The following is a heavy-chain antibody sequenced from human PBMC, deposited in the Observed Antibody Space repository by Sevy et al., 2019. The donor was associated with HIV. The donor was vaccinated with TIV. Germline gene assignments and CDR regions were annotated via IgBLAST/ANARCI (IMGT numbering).Heavy chain of an antibody. Sequence: ASVKVSCKASGYTFINYGINWVRQAPGQGLEWMGWISTYNGNTNYAQKHQGRVTMTTDTSASTHYMELRSLRSDDTAVYYCARDGGDYDILTGYFYFDYWGQGALVTVSS. CDR2: ISTYNGNT. D-gene: IGHD3-9*01. J-gene: IGHJ4*02. CDR3: ARDGGDYDILTGYFYFDY. CDR1: GYTFINYG. V-gene: IGHV1-18*01.